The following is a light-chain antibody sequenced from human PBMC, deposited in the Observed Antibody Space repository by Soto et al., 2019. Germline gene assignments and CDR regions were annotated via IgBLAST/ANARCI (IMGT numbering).Light chain of an antibody. CDR3: CSYAGSNTLV. CDR1: SSDVGGYNY. Sequence: QSALTQPRSVSGSPGQSVTISSTGTSSDVGGYNYVTWYQHHAGKAPKLRIYDVSKRPSGVPDRFSGSRSGNTASLTISGLQAEDEAEYFCCSYAGSNTLVCGGGTKLTVL. J-gene: IGLJ3*02. CDR2: DVS. V-gene: IGLV2-11*01.